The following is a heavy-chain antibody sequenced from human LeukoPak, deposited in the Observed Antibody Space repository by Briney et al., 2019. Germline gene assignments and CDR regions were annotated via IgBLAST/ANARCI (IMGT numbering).Heavy chain of an antibody. CDR2: ITHSEST. V-gene: IGHV4-34*01. J-gene: IGHJ4*02. D-gene: IGHD3-3*01. CDR3: QSRFLEWLLDY. CDR1: GGSFSGYS. Sequence: SETLSLTCAVYGGSFSGYSWNWIRQPPGKGLEWIGEITHSESTNYNPSLKSRLTISVDPTKNQFSLKLSSVTAADTAVYYCQSRFLEWLLDYWGQGTLVTVSS.